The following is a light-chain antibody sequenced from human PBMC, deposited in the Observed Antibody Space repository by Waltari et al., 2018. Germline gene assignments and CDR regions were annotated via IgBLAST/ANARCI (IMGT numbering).Light chain of an antibody. CDR2: HAS. V-gene: IGKV3-20*01. CDR1: QSLRIY. CDR3: QQYGSSPIT. Sequence: EIVLTQSPGPLSLSPGERATLSCRASQSLRIYLAWYQQKPGQAPRLLIYHASTRATGIPDRCSGSGSGTDFSLTISRLEPEDFAVYYCQQYGSSPITFGQGTRLEIK. J-gene: IGKJ5*01.